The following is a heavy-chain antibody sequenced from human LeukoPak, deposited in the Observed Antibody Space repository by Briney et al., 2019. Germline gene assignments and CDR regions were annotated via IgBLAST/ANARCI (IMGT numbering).Heavy chain of an antibody. CDR3: TSYSSGYYGPFDY. D-gene: IGHD3-22*01. CDR2: IRSKAYGGTT. J-gene: IGHJ4*02. CDR1: GFTFGDDA. V-gene: IGHV3-49*03. Sequence: GGSLRLSCTASGFTFGDDAMSWFRQAPGKGLEWVGFIRSKAYGGTTEYAASVKGRFTISRDDSKSIAYLQMNSLKTEDTAVYYCTSYSSGYYGPFDYWGQGTLVTVSS.